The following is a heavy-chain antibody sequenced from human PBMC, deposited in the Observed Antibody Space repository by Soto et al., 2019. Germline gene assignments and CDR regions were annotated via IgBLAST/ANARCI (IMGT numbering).Heavy chain of an antibody. J-gene: IGHJ6*02. CDR1: GGTFSSYA. V-gene: IGHV1-69*06. D-gene: IGHD3-3*01. CDR2: IIPIFGTA. CDR3: ARNLIFGVVIDYYYYGMDV. Sequence: QVQLVQSGAEVKKPGSSVKVSCKAFGGTFSSYAISWVRQAPGQGLEWMGGIIPIFGTANYAQKFQGRVTITADKSTSTAYMELSSLRSEDTAVYYCARNLIFGVVIDYYYYGMDVWGQGTTVTVSS.